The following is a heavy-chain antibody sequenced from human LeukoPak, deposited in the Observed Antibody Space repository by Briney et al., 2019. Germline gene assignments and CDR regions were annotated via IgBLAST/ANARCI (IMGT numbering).Heavy chain of an antibody. CDR3: ARSEFMVRGVPTYYYGMDV. Sequence: GGSLRLSCAASGFTFSDYYMSWIRQAPGKGLEWVSYISSSGSTIYYADSVKGRFTISRDNAKNSLYLQMNSLRAEDTAVYYCARSEFMVRGVPTYYYGMDVWGQGTTVTVSS. V-gene: IGHV3-11*01. D-gene: IGHD3-10*01. CDR2: ISSSGSTI. J-gene: IGHJ6*02. CDR1: GFTFSDYY.